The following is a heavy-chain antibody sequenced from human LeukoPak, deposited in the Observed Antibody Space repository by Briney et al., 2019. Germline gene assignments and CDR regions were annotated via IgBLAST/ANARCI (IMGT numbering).Heavy chain of an antibody. CDR1: GYTFTGYY. D-gene: IGHD3-22*01. Sequence: ASVKVSCKASGYTFTGYYMHWARQAPGQGLEWMGWINPNSGGTNYAQKFQGRVTMTRDTSISTAYMELSRLRSDDTAVYYCARGYYYDSSGYRNWFDPWGQGTLVTVSS. V-gene: IGHV1-2*02. CDR2: INPNSGGT. CDR3: ARGYYYDSSGYRNWFDP. J-gene: IGHJ5*02.